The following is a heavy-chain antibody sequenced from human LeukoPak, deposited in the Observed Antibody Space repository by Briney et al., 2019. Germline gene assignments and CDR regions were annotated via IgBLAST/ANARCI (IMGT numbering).Heavy chain of an antibody. V-gene: IGHV3-30*01. CDR2: ISYDGSNK. D-gene: IGHD1-26*01. J-gene: IGHJ4*02. CDR1: GFTFSSYA. CDR3: ARDYGDSGGIVGATPFDN. Sequence: GSLRLSCAASGFTFSSYAMHWVRQAPGKGLEWVAVISYDGSNKYYADSVKGRFTISRDNSKNTLYLQMNSLRAEDTAVYYCARDYGDSGGIVGATPFDNWGQGTLVTVSS.